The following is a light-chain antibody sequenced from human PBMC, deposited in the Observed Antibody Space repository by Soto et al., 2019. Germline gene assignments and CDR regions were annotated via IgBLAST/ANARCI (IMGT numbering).Light chain of an antibody. CDR1: SSDVGGYNY. V-gene: IGLV2-14*03. J-gene: IGLJ3*02. CDR3: SSYTSSSTVV. Sequence: QSALTQPASVSGSPGQSITISCTGTSSDVGGYNYVSWYQQHPGKAPKLMIYDVSYRPSGVSNRFSGSKSGNTASLTISGLEADDEAYYYCSSYTSSSTVVFGGGTKVTVL. CDR2: DVS.